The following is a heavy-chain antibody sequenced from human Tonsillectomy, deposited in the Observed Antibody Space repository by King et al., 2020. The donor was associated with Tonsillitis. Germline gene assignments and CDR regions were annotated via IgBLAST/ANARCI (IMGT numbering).Heavy chain of an antibody. D-gene: IGHD6-19*01. J-gene: IGHJ6*02. Sequence: QLQESGPGLVKPSGTLSLTCAVSGGSISSSNYWSWVRQPPGKGLEWIGEIYHSGSTNYNPSLKSRVTISVDKSKNQFSLKLSSVTAADTAVYYCARNRAVATTDKYYYGMDVWGQGTTVTVSS. CDR3: ARNRAVATTDKYYYGMDV. CDR2: IYHSGST. V-gene: IGHV4-4*02. CDR1: GGSISSSNY.